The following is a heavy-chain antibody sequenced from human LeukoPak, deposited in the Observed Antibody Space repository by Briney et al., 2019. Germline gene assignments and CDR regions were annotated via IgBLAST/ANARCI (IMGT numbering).Heavy chain of an antibody. Sequence: SSETLSLTCTVSGGSISSSSYYWGWIRQPPGKGLEWIRSIYYSGSTYYNPSLKSRVTISVDTSKNQFSLKLSSVTAADTAEYYCARRRFNWFDPWGQGTLVTVSS. CDR3: ARRRFNWFDP. V-gene: IGHV4-39*01. J-gene: IGHJ5*02. CDR2: IYYSGST. CDR1: GGSISSSSYY.